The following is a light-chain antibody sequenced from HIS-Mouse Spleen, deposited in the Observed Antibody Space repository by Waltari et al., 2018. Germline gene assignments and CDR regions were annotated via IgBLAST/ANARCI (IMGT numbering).Light chain of an antibody. V-gene: IGLV3-27*01. CDR1: VLAKKY. J-gene: IGLJ2*01. Sequence: SYELTQPSSVSVSPGQTARITRSGDVLAKKYARGFQQKPGQAPVLVIYKDSERPSGIPERFSGSSSGTTVTLTISGAQVEDEADYYCYSAADNNVVFGGGTKLTVL. CDR3: YSAADNNVV. CDR2: KDS.